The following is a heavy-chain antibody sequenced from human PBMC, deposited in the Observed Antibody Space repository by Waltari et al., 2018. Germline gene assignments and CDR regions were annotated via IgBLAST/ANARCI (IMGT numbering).Heavy chain of an antibody. CDR2: IYYSGST. CDR3: ARAECSTSSCFFVSGFDP. V-gene: IGHV4-39*01. J-gene: IGHJ5*02. D-gene: IGHD6-6*01. Sequence: QLHLQESGPDLVKPSETLYLTFTVSTVPIISRASDWGWIRQPAGKGPEWIGNIYYSGSTYYNPSLESRVAISVDTSRNQFFLSLTSVTAADAAVYYCARAECSTSSCFFVSGFDPWGQGIQVTVAS. CDR1: TVPIISRASD.